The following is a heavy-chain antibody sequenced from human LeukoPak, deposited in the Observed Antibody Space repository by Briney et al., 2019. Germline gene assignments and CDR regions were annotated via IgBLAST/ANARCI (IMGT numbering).Heavy chain of an antibody. CDR2: IYYSGST. V-gene: IGHV4-30-4*01. Sequence: PSETLSLTCTVSAGSISSGDYYWSWIRQPPGKGLEWIGYIYYSGSTYYNPSLKSRVTISVDTSKNQFSLKLSSVTAADTAVYYCARAVVWGSYRPLDYWGQGTLVTVSS. CDR1: AGSISSGDYY. CDR3: ARAVVWGSYRPLDY. J-gene: IGHJ4*02. D-gene: IGHD3-16*02.